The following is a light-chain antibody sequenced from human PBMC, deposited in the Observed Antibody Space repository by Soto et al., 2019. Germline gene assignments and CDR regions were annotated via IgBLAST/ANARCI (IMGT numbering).Light chain of an antibody. Sequence: DIQMTQSPSTLSASVGDRVTITCRASQSIDRWLAWYQQSPGKAPKLLMYKASLLQSGIPPRFSGSGSGTEFTLTISSLQSDDAASYYCQQYSKYPWTFGQGTKVEI. CDR3: QQYSKYPWT. CDR1: QSIDRW. V-gene: IGKV1-5*03. J-gene: IGKJ1*01. CDR2: KAS.